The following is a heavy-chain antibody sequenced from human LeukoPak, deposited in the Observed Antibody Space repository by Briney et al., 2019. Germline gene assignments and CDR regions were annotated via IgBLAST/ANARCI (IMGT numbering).Heavy chain of an antibody. CDR3: ARGSVEAPDYYYYYYMDV. D-gene: IGHD1-1*01. J-gene: IGHJ6*03. CDR2: IYYSGST. V-gene: IGHV4-59*01. Sequence: NPSETLSLTCTVSGGSISSYYWSWIRQPPGKGLEWIGYIYYSGSTNYNPSPKSRVTISVDTSKNQFSLKLSSVTAADTAVYYCARGSVEAPDYYYYYYMDVWGKGTTVTVSS. CDR1: GGSISSYY.